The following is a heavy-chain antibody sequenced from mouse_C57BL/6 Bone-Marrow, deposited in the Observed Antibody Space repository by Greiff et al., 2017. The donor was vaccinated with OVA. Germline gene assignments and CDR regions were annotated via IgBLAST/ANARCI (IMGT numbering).Heavy chain of an antibody. D-gene: IGHD1-1*01. V-gene: IGHV1-53*01. Sequence: VQLQQPGTELVKPGASVKLSCKASGYTFTSYWKHWVKQRPGQGLEWIGNINPSNGGTNYNEKFKSKATLTVDKSSSTAYMQLSSLTSEDSAVYYCARCPSYYGSSLDYWGQGTTLTVSS. CDR1: GYTFTSYW. J-gene: IGHJ2*01. CDR3: ARCPSYYGSSLDY. CDR2: INPSNGGT.